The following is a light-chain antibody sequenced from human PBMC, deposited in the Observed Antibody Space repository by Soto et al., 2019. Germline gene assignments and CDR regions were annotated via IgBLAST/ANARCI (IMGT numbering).Light chain of an antibody. Sequence: QSALTQPASGSGSPGQSITISCTGTSSGVGGYNYVSWYQQHPGKAPKLMIYEVSNRPSGVANRFSGSKSGNTASLTISGLQAEDEADYYCSAYTSSSTLVVFGGGTKLTVL. CDR2: EVS. CDR3: SAYTSSSTLVV. J-gene: IGLJ2*01. V-gene: IGLV2-14*01. CDR1: SSGVGGYNY.